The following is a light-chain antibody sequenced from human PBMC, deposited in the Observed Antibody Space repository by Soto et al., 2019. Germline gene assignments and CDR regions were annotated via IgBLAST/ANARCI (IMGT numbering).Light chain of an antibody. CDR3: MQGTHWPWT. CDR2: KVS. J-gene: IGKJ1*01. V-gene: IGKV2-30*01. Sequence: DVVMTQSPLSLPVTLGQPASISCRSTQGLVYYDGNTYLNWFHQRPGQSPRRLIYKVSNRDSGVPDRFSGSGSGTDFTLTISRVEAEDVGVYYCMQGTHWPWTFGQGTKVQIK. CDR1: QGLVYYDGNTY.